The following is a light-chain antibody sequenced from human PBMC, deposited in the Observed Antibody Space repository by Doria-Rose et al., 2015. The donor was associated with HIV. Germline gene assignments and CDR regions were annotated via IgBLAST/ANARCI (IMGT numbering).Light chain of an antibody. J-gene: IGKJ2*01. Sequence: QSPGTLSLSPGERATLSCRASQNVNNNYLAWYHQKPGQAPRLLIYGPSSRATGIPDRFSGSGSGTDFTLTISRLEPEDFAVYYCQQYGSFPYTFGHGTKLEIK. CDR1: QNVNNNY. V-gene: IGKV3-20*01. CDR2: GPS. CDR3: QQYGSFPYT.